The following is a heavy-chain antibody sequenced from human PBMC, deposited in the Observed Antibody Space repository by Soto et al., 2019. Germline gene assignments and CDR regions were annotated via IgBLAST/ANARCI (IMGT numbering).Heavy chain of an antibody. Sequence: QVQLVQSGAEVKKPGASVKVSCKASGYTFTSYYMHWVRQAPGQGLEWMGIINPSGGSTSYAQKFQGRVTMTRDTSTSKVYMELSSLRSEDTAVYYCARDRAVGTYCSGGSCSPDLFGMDVWGQGTTVTVSS. CDR2: INPSGGST. V-gene: IGHV1-46*01. D-gene: IGHD2-15*01. CDR1: GYTFTSYY. J-gene: IGHJ6*02. CDR3: ARDRAVGTYCSGGSCSPDLFGMDV.